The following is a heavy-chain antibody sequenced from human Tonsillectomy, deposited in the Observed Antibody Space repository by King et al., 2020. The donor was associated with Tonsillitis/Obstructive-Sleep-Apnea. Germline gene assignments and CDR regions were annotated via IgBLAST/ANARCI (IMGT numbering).Heavy chain of an antibody. CDR1: GGTFSSYA. V-gene: IGHV1-69*01. Sequence: QLVQSGAEVKKPGSSVKVSCKASGGTFSSYAISWVRQAPGQGLEWMGGIIPIFVTANYAQKFQGRVTITADESTSTAYMELSSLRSEDTAVYYCVRCDYDFWSGQYYYYYMDVWGKGTTVTVSS. D-gene: IGHD3-3*01. J-gene: IGHJ6*03. CDR2: IIPIFVTA. CDR3: VRCDYDFWSGQYYYYYMDV.